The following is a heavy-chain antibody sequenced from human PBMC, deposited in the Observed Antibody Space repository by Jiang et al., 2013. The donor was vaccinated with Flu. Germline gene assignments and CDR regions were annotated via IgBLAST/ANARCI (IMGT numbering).Heavy chain of an antibody. Sequence: GLVKPSETLSLTCTVSGGSISSYYWNWIRQPPGKGLEWIGYIYYSGSTNYNPSLKSRVTISVDTSKNQFSLKLNSVTAADTAVYYCATSTIIYNWFDPWGQGTLVTVSS. J-gene: IGHJ5*02. CDR3: ATSTIIYNWFDP. V-gene: IGHV4-59*01. CDR1: GGSISSYY. D-gene: IGHD3-10*01. CDR2: IYYSGST.